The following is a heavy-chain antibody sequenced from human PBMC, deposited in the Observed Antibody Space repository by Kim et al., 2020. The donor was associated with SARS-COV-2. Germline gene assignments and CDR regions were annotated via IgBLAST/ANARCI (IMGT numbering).Heavy chain of an antibody. CDR3: ARVGYSSSWIDY. CDR2: IYYSGST. V-gene: IGHV4-39*07. D-gene: IGHD6-13*01. CDR1: GGSISSSSYY. Sequence: SETLSLTCTVSGGSISSSSYYWGWIRQPPGKGLEWIVSIYYSGSTYYNPSLKSRVTISVDTSKNQFSLKLSSVTAADTAEYYCARVGYSSSWIDYWGQGTLVTVSS. J-gene: IGHJ4*02.